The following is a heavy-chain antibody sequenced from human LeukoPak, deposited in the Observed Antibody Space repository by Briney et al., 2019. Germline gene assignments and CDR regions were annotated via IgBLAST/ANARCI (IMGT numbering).Heavy chain of an antibody. V-gene: IGHV4-61*02. CDR3: ARDKRVTRIQPLDAFDI. CDR2: IYTSGST. CDR1: GGSISSGSYY. D-gene: IGHD5-18*01. J-gene: IGHJ3*02. Sequence: PSETLSLTCTVSGGSISSGSYYWSWIRQPAGKGLEWIGRIYTSGSTNYNPSLKSRVTISVDTSKNQFSLKLSSVTAADTAVYYCARDKRVTRIQPLDAFDIWGQGTMVTVSS.